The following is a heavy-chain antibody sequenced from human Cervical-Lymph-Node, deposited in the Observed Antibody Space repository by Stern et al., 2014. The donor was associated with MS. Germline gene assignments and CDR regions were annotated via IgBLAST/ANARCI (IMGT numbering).Heavy chain of an antibody. V-gene: IGHV1-18*01. Sequence: VPLGESGAGVKKPGASVKVSCKSSGFSFTTCGVGWVRHAPGQGLAWMGWNSAYNGNTNYAQKLQGRVAMTTDTSTSTAYMELRSLRSDDTAVYYCARGLLGSENAFDIWGQGTMVTVSS. CDR2: NSAYNGNT. CDR1: GFSFTTCG. D-gene: IGHD2-15*01. J-gene: IGHJ3*02. CDR3: ARGLLGSENAFDI.